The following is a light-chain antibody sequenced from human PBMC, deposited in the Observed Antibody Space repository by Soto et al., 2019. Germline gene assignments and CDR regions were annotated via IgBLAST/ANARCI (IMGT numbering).Light chain of an antibody. Sequence: SYELTQPPSVSVAPGKTARITRGGNNIGSKSVHWYQQKPGQAPVLVIYYDTDRPSGIPERFPGSNAGNTATLTISRVEAGDEADYYCQVWDSSSDVVFGGGTKLTVL. CDR3: QVWDSSSDVV. CDR1: NIGSKS. V-gene: IGLV3-21*04. J-gene: IGLJ2*01. CDR2: YDT.